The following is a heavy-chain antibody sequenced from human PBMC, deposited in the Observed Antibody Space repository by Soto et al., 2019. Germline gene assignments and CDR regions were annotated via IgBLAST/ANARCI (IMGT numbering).Heavy chain of an antibody. V-gene: IGHV4-34*01. J-gene: IGHJ5*02. Sequence: SETLSLTCAVYGGSFSGYYWSWIRQPPGKGLEWIGEINHSGSTNYNPSLKSRVTISVDTSKNQFSLKLRPVTAADTAVYYCARKAFGGSSGWYGMVPNWFDPWGQGTLVTVSS. CDR3: ARKAFGGSSGWYGMVPNWFDP. CDR2: INHSGST. CDR1: GGSFSGYY. D-gene: IGHD6-19*01.